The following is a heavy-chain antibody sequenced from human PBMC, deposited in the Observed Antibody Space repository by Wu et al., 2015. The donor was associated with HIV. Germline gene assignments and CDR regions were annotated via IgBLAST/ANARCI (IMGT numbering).Heavy chain of an antibody. Sequence: QVQLVQSGAEVKKPGSSVKVSCKASGGTFSSYAISWVRQAPGQGLEWMGRIIPIFGTANYAQKFQGRVTITADESTSTAYMELSSLRSEDTAVYYCARARGGRDGYDNGAFDIWGQGTMVTVSS. J-gene: IGHJ3*02. D-gene: IGHD5-24*01. CDR2: IIPIFGTA. V-gene: IGHV1-69*13. CDR3: ARARGGRDGYDNGAFDI. CDR1: GGTFSSYA.